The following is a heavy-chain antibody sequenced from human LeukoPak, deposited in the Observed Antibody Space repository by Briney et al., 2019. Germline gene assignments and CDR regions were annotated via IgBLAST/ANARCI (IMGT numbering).Heavy chain of an antibody. V-gene: IGHV3-23*01. Sequence: GGSLRLSCAASGFTFNNFAMSWVRQPPGKGLEWVSAISGSDGSTYYADTVKGRFTISRDNSKNTLYLQVNSLRAEDTAVYYCAKETASNFGGAVDFWGQGTLVTVSS. CDR3: AKETASNFGGAVDF. CDR1: GFTFNNFA. CDR2: ISGSDGST. D-gene: IGHD3-10*01. J-gene: IGHJ4*02.